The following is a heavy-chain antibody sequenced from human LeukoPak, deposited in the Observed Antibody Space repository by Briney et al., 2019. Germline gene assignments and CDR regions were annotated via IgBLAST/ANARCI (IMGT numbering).Heavy chain of an antibody. CDR3: ARARIAGKGVDP. J-gene: IGHJ5*02. CDR2: ISSSSSYI. V-gene: IGHV3-21*01. CDR1: GFTFSSYS. Sequence: PGGSLRLSCAASGFTFSSYSMNWVRQAPGKGLEWVSSISSSSSYIYYADSVKGRFTISRDNAKNSLYLQMNSLRAEDTAVYYRARARIAGKGVDPGGQGTLVTVSS. D-gene: IGHD2/OR15-2a*01.